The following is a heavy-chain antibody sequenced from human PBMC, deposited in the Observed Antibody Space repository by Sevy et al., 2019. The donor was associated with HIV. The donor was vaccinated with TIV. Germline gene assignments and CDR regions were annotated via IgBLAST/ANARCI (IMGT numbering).Heavy chain of an antibody. Sequence: SETLSLTCAVSGGSINSFFWSWIRQSPGKGLEWIGYVYDSGNSEYNPSLRSRVTISVDTSKKQFSLKLSSVTAADTAVYYCARGGGIYYDSHGFHPQYYFDSWGQGTLVTVSS. D-gene: IGHD3-22*01. CDR2: VYDSGNS. J-gene: IGHJ4*02. CDR1: GGSINSFF. V-gene: IGHV4-59*01. CDR3: ARGGGIYYDSHGFHPQYYFDS.